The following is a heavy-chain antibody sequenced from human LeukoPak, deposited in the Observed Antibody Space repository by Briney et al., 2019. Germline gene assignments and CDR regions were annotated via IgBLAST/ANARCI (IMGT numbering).Heavy chain of an antibody. V-gene: IGHV3-21*01. CDR1: GFTFSSYS. D-gene: IGHD3-10*01. CDR2: ISSSSSYI. CDR3: ARGRWFGVLFPLLDY. Sequence: PGGSLRLSCAASGFTFSSYSMNWVRQAPGKGLEWVSSISSSSSYIYYADSVKGRFTISRDNAKNSLYLQMNSLRAEDTAVYDCARGRWFGVLFPLLDYWGQGTLVTVSS. J-gene: IGHJ4*02.